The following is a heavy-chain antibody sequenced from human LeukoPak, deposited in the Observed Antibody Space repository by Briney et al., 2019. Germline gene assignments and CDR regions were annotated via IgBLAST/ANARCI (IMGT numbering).Heavy chain of an antibody. J-gene: IGHJ4*02. CDR2: IIPIFGTA. CDR1: GGTFSSYA. CDR3: ASSNLAYCGGDCYSAFDY. V-gene: IGHV1-69*05. Sequence: GSSVKVSCKASGGTFSSYAISWVRQAPGQGLEWMGRIIPIFGTANYAQKFQGRVTITTDESTSTAYTELSSLRSEDTAVYYCASSNLAYCGGDCYSAFDYWGQGTLVTVSS. D-gene: IGHD2-21*02.